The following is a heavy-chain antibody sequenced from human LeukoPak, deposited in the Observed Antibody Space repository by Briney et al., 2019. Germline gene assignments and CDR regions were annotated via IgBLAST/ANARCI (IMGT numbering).Heavy chain of an antibody. CDR3: AREEVGGLDY. CDR2: IYYSGST. CDR1: GGSISSYY. V-gene: IGHV4-59*01. D-gene: IGHD3-16*01. J-gene: IGHJ4*02. Sequence: PSETLSLTCTVSGGSISSYYWSWIRQPPGKGLEWIGYIYYSGSTNYNPSLKSRVTISVDSSKNQFSLKLSSVTAADTAVYYCAREEVGGLDYWGQGTLVTVSS.